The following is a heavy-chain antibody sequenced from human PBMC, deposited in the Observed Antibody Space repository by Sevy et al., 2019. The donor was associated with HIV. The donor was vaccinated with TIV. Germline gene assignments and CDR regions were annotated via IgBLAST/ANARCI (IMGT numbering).Heavy chain of an antibody. CDR3: ARARRLRHFDWLLLADVFDI. D-gene: IGHD3-9*01. Sequence: SETLSVTCGVSGYSMNSGYYWGWIRQPPGKGLEWMGSIYHSGSAFYNPSLSSRVTISLDTSKNQFSLRLTTVTAADTAVYFCARARRLRHFDWLLLADVFDIWGPGTVVTVSS. J-gene: IGHJ3*02. CDR2: IYHSGSA. V-gene: IGHV4-38-2*01. CDR1: GYSMNSGYY.